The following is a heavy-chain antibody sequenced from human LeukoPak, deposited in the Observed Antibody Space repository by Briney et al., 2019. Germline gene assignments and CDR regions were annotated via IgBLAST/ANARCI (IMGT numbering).Heavy chain of an antibody. CDR2: IYHSGST. J-gene: IGHJ4*02. CDR1: GGSISSSNW. D-gene: IGHD6-13*01. V-gene: IGHV4-4*02. CDR3: ARASGYSNRHCDY. Sequence: PSETLSLTCAVSGGSISSSNWWSWVRQPPGKGLEWIGEIYHSGSTNYNPSLKSRVTISVDKPKNQFSLKLSSVTAADTAIYYCARASGYSNRHCDYWGQGTLVTVSS.